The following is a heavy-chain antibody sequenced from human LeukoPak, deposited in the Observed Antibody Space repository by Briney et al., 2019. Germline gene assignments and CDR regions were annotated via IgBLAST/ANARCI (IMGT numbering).Heavy chain of an antibody. Sequence: GGSLRLSCAASGFTFSSYEMNWVRQAPGKGLEWVSYISSSGSTIYYADSVEGRFTISRDNSKNTLYLQMNSLRAEDTAVYYCAKVGYSSGWYQDYWGQGTLVTVSS. V-gene: IGHV3-48*03. J-gene: IGHJ4*02. CDR2: ISSSGSTI. CDR3: AKVGYSSGWYQDY. CDR1: GFTFSSYE. D-gene: IGHD6-19*01.